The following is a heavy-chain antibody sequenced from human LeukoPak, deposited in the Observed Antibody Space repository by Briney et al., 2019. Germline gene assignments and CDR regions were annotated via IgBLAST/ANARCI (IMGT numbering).Heavy chain of an antibody. V-gene: IGHV3-21*01. Sequence: GSLRLSCAASGFTFSSYSMNWVRQAPGKGLEWVSSISSSSSYIYYADSVKGRFTISRDNAKNSLYLQMNSLRAEDTAVYYCARDGEANWFDPWGQGTLVTVSS. D-gene: IGHD3-3*01. CDR1: GFTFSSYS. J-gene: IGHJ5*02. CDR2: ISSSSSYI. CDR3: ARDGEANWFDP.